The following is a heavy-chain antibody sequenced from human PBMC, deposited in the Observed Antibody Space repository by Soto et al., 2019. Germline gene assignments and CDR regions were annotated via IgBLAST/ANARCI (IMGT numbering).Heavy chain of an antibody. V-gene: IGHV1-8*01. CDR2: MNPNRGNT. J-gene: IGHJ6*01. CDR1: GYTFTSYD. CDR3: ARVDFGSGSFYMDV. D-gene: IGHD3-10*01. Sequence: QVQLVQSGAEVKKPGASVKVSCKASGYTFTSYDINWVRQATGQGLEWMGWMNPNRGNTGYAQKCMGRIARARNHTIRTDYKELSSVRSEDPAVYCCARVDFGSGSFYMDVWGQGNTVTVSS.